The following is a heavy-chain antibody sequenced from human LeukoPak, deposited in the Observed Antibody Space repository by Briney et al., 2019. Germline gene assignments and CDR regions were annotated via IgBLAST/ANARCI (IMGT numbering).Heavy chain of an antibody. J-gene: IGHJ4*02. CDR2: MNPNSGNT. V-gene: IGHV1-8*03. CDR1: GYTFTSYD. D-gene: IGHD3-3*01. CDR3: ARRPPADFWSGYYYFDY. Sequence: GASVKVSCKGSGYTFTSYDINWVRQATGQGLEWMGWMNPNSGNTGYAKKFQDRVTITRNTSISTAYMALSSLRPQDTAVYYCARRPPADFWSGYYYFDYWGQGTLVTVSS.